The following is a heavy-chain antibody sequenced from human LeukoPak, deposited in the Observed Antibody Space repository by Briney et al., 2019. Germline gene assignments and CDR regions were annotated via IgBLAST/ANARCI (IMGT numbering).Heavy chain of an antibody. D-gene: IGHD5-18*01. Sequence: GTLRLSCAASGFTFNNYDITWVRQPPGKGLEWIGEINHSGSTNYNPSLKSRVTISVDTSKNQFSLKLSSVTAADTAVYYCARPNGSRGYSYGWPHGWFDPWGQGTLVTVSS. V-gene: IGHV4-34*01. CDR1: GFTFNNYD. CDR3: ARPNGSRGYSYGWPHGWFDP. J-gene: IGHJ5*02. CDR2: INHSGST.